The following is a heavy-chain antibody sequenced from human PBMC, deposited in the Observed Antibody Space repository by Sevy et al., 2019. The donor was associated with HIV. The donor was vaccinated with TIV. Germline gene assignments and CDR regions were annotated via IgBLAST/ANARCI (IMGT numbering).Heavy chain of an antibody. CDR2: IRTSNRET. D-gene: IGHD3-22*01. V-gene: IGHV1-18*01. Sequence: ASVKVSYKASGYIFTNYPICWVRQAPGQGLEWMGCIRTSNRETKCTQKLQGRAIMTTDTSTSTVYMDLRNLRSDDTAVYYCARDPDGSGHYYLDYFDYWCQGTLVTVSS. J-gene: IGHJ4*02. CDR3: ARDPDGSGHYYLDYFDY. CDR1: GYIFTNYP.